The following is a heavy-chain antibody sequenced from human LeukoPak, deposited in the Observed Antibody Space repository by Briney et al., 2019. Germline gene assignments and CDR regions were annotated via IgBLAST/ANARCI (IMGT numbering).Heavy chain of an antibody. CDR2: ISAYNGNT. CDR1: GSTFTSYG. Sequence: ASVKVSCKASGSTFTSYGISWVRQAPGQGLEWMGWISAYNGNTNYAQKLQGRVTMTTDTSTSTAYMELRSLRSDDTAVYYCARDLGRPYYYDSSGYNWFDPWGQGTLVTVSS. CDR3: ARDLGRPYYYDSSGYNWFDP. D-gene: IGHD3-22*01. J-gene: IGHJ5*02. V-gene: IGHV1-18*01.